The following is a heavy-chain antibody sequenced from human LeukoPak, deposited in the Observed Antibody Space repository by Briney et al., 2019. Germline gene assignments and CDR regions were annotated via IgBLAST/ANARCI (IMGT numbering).Heavy chain of an antibody. D-gene: IGHD3-22*01. Sequence: SETLSLTCTVSGGSIGSSSYYWGWIRQPPGKGLEGIGSIYYSGSTYYNPSLKSRVTISVDTSKNQFSLKLSSVTAADTAVYYCARLGYDSSGYYLDYWGQGTLVTVSS. J-gene: IGHJ4*02. CDR1: GGSIGSSSYY. V-gene: IGHV4-39*01. CDR3: ARLGYDSSGYYLDY. CDR2: IYYSGST.